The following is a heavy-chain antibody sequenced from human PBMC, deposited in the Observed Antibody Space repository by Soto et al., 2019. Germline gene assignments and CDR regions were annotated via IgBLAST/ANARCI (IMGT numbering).Heavy chain of an antibody. V-gene: IGHV3-23*01. CDR2: ISGSGGST. D-gene: IGHD3-22*01. CDR3: AKDFDYYDSSGYTFDY. J-gene: IGHJ4*02. CDR1: GFTFSSYA. Sequence: EVQLLESGGGLVQPGGSLRLSCAASGFTFSSYAMSWVRQAPGKGLEWVSAISGSGGSTYYADSVKGRFTISRDNSKNTLDLQMNSLRAEDTAVYYCAKDFDYYDSSGYTFDYWGQGTLVTLSS.